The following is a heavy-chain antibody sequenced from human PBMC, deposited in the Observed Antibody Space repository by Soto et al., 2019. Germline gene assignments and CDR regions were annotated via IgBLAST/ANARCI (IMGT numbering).Heavy chain of an antibody. CDR2: ISGSGGST. CDR3: AKDITIFGVAPDYFDY. J-gene: IGHJ4*02. V-gene: IGHV3-23*01. CDR1: GFTFSSYA. Sequence: GGSLRLSCAASGFTFSSYAMSWVRQAPGKGLEWVSAISGSGGSTYYADSVKGRFTISRDNSKNTLYLQMNSLRAEDTAVYYCAKDITIFGVAPDYFDYWGQGTLVTVSS. D-gene: IGHD3-3*01.